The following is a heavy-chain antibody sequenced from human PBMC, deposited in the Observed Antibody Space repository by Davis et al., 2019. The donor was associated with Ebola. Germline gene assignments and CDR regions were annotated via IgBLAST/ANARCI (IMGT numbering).Heavy chain of an antibody. CDR3: VTENWYRFES. CDR1: GFTFSTYS. D-gene: IGHD1/OR15-1a*01. Sequence: PGGSLRLSCAASGFTFSTYSMSWVRQAPGKGLEWVSSISSDSDYIYYADSVKGRFTISRDNAKNSLYLQMNSLRAEDTAMYYCVTENWYRFESWGQGTLVTVSS. J-gene: IGHJ4*02. CDR2: ISSDSDYI. V-gene: IGHV3-21*04.